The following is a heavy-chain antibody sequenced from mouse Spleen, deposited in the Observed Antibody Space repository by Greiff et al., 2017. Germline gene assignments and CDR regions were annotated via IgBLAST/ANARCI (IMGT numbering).Heavy chain of an antibody. J-gene: IGHJ3*01. Sequence: EVQLQQSGAELVRPGASVKLSCTASGFNIKDDYMHWVKQRPEQGLEWIGWIDPENGDTEYASKFQGKATITADTSSNTAYLQLSSLTSEDTAVYYCTTSNYYGGSWFAYWGQGTLVTVSA. CDR2: IDPENGDT. CDR3: TTSNYYGGSWFAY. CDR1: GFNIKDDY. D-gene: IGHD1-1*01. V-gene: IGHV14-4*01.